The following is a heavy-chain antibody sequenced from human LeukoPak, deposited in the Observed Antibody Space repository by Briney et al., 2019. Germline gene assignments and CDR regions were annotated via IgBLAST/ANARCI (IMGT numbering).Heavy chain of an antibody. CDR3: ARGQRGYSYGYLY. V-gene: IGHV3-21*01. Sequence: GGSLRLSCAASGVTFSSYSMNWVRQAPGKGLEWVSSISSSSSYIYYADSVKGRFTISRDNAKNSLYLQMNSLRAEDTAVYYCARGQRGYSYGYLYWGQGTLATVSS. CDR1: GVTFSSYS. J-gene: IGHJ4*02. D-gene: IGHD5-18*01. CDR2: ISSSSSYI.